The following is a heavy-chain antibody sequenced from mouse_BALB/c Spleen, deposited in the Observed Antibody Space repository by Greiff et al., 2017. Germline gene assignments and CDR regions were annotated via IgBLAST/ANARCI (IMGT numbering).Heavy chain of an antibody. Sequence: QVQLQQPGAELVKPGASVKMSCKASGYTFTSYWMHWVKQRPGQGLEWIGVIDPSDSYTSYNQKFKGKATLTVDTSSSTAYMQLSSLTSEDSAVYYCTRSGYGYDEGGLAMDDWGQGTSVTVSS. D-gene: IGHD2-2*01. CDR2: IDPSDSYT. J-gene: IGHJ4*01. V-gene: IGHV1S127*01. CDR3: TRSGYGYDEGGLAMDD. CDR1: GYTFTSYW.